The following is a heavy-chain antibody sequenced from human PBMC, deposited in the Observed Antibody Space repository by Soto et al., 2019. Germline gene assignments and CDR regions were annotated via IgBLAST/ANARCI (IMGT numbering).Heavy chain of an antibody. V-gene: IGHV3-33*01. D-gene: IGHD2-2*01. CDR1: GFTFSSYG. J-gene: IGHJ6*02. Sequence: GGSLRLSCAASGFTFSSYGMHWVRQAPGKGLEWGAVIWYDGSNKYYADSVKGRFTISRDNSKNTLYLQMNSLRAEDTAVDYCAREDMSVYWSNYGMDVWGQGTTVTVSS. CDR3: AREDMSVYWSNYGMDV. CDR2: IWYDGSNK.